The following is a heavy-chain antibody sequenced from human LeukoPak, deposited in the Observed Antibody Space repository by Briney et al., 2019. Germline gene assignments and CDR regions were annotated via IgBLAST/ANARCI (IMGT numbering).Heavy chain of an antibody. CDR3: ARGGHYYDSSGYYAHDAFDI. CDR1: GFTVSSNY. V-gene: IGHV3-53*01. CDR2: IYNGGST. D-gene: IGHD3-22*01. Sequence: GGSLRLSCAASGFTVSSNYMSWVRQAPGKGLEWVSVIYNGGSTYYADSVKGRFTISRDNSKNTLHLQMNSLRAEDTAVYYCARGGHYYDSSGYYAHDAFDIWGQGTMVTVSS. J-gene: IGHJ3*02.